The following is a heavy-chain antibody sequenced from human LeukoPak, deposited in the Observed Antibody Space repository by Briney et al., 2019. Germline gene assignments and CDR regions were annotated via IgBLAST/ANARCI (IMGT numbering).Heavy chain of an antibody. CDR2: IYSGGST. CDR1: GFTVSSNY. D-gene: IGHD3-22*01. V-gene: IGHV3-66*01. CDR3: ARDPYYYDSSGPLY. Sequence: PGGSLRLSCAASGFTVSSNYMSWVRQAPGKGLEWVSVIYSGGSTYYADSVKGRFTISRDNSKNTLYLQMNSLRAEDTAVYYCARDPYYYDSSGPLYWGQGTLVTVSS. J-gene: IGHJ4*02.